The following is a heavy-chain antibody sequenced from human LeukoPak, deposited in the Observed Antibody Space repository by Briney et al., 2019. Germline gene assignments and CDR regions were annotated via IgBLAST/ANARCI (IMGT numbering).Heavy chain of an antibody. CDR1: GFIFTDYA. CDR3: ARSGLATCHY. D-gene: IGHD3-10*01. J-gene: IGHJ4*02. Sequence: GGSLRLSCQASGFIFTDYAMSWVRQAPGKGLEWGSSINNGGGGTFFADSVKGRFTISRDDSRGMVYLQMNSLSGEDTAVYYCARSGLATCHYWGQGTLVTVSS. CDR2: INNGGGGT. V-gene: IGHV3-23*01.